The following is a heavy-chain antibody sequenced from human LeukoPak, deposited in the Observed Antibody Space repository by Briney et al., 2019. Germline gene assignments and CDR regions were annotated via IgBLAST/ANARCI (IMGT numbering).Heavy chain of an antibody. V-gene: IGHV7-4-1*02. CDR2: ISTNTGNP. J-gene: IGHJ3*02. Sequence: ASVKVSCKSSGYTFTSYAMNWVRQAPGQGLEWMGWISTNTGNPTYAQGFTGRFVFSLDTSVSTAYLQISSLKAEDTAVYYCARSQWELKPRGAFDIWGQGTMVTVSS. CDR3: ARSQWELKPRGAFDI. CDR1: GYTFTSYA. D-gene: IGHD1-26*01.